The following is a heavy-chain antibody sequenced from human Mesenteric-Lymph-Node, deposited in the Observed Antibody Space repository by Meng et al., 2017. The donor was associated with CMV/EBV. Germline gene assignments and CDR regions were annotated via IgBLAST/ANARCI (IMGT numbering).Heavy chain of an antibody. CDR2: ITHSGNT. V-gene: IGHV4-34*01. D-gene: IGHD3-10*01. Sequence: SETLSLTCAVYGGSFSDYFWTWIRQPPGEGLEWIGEITHSGNTDYNPSLKSRVTISVDTSKNQFSLRLSSVTAADTAVYYCARRGPGSWVTFDLWDQGTMVTVSS. CDR3: ARRGPGSWVTFDL. J-gene: IGHJ3*01. CDR1: GGSFSDYF.